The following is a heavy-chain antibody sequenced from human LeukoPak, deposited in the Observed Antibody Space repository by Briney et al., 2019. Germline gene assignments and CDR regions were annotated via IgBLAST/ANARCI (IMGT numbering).Heavy chain of an antibody. Sequence: GGSLRLSCAASGFTFSSYAMSWVRQAPGKGLEWVAAISTSGGSTYYADSVKGRFTISRVNSKNTPYLQMNSLRAEDTAVYYCAKDITTLIDWGQGTLVTVSS. D-gene: IGHD3-22*01. V-gene: IGHV3-23*01. J-gene: IGHJ4*02. CDR3: AKDITTLID. CDR1: GFTFSSYA. CDR2: ISTSGGST.